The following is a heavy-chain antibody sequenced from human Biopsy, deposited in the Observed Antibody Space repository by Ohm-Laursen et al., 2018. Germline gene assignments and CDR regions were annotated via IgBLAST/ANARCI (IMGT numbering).Heavy chain of an antibody. CDR2: ISYNERT. J-gene: IGHJ2*01. Sequence: SQTLSFTCSVSGASVKTSGYFWAWIRQRPGKGLEWIGYISYNERTHYNPSLTSRLAISFDTSNNRISLQLRSVSVADTAVYYCVREPKTGTAEAWYFDLWGRGSPVTAPS. CDR3: VREPKTGTAEAWYFDL. D-gene: IGHD3-9*01. CDR1: GASVKTSGYF. V-gene: IGHV4-31*03.